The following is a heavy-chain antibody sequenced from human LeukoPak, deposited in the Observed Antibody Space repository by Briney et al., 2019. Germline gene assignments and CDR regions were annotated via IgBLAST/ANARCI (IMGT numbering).Heavy chain of an antibody. D-gene: IGHD4-23*01. CDR2: IKQDGSEK. CDR3: AKSAKLSYGGNSG. V-gene: IGHV3-7*01. J-gene: IGHJ4*02. CDR1: GFTFTTYW. Sequence: QPGGSLRLSCAASGFTFTTYWMGWVRQAPGKGLEWVANIKQDGSEKYYVDSVKGRFTISRDNVKNSLYLQMNSLRAEDTAVYYCAKSAKLSYGGNSGWGQGTLVTVSS.